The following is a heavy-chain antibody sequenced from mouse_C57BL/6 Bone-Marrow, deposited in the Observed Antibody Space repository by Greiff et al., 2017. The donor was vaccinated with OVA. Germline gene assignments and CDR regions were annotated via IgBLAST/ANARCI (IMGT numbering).Heavy chain of an antibody. Sequence: EVMLVESGGGLVQPGGSLKLSCAASGFTFSDYYMYWVRQTPEKRLEWVAYISNGGGSTYYPDNVKGRFTISRDNAKNTLYLQMSRLKSEDTAMYYCARLNWDDAMDYWGQGTSVTVSS. J-gene: IGHJ4*01. D-gene: IGHD4-1*02. V-gene: IGHV5-12*01. CDR2: ISNGGGST. CDR3: ARLNWDDAMDY. CDR1: GFTFSDYY.